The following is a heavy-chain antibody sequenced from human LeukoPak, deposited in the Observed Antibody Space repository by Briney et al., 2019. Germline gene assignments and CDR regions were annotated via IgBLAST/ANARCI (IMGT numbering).Heavy chain of an antibody. Sequence: PSETLSLTCTVSGGSISSSNYFWGWIRQPPGKGLEWIGSIYYSGSTYDNPSLKSRVTISVDTSKNLFSLKLSSVTAADTAVYYCARPIHGYNSPFDHWGQGTLVTVPS. CDR3: ARPIHGYNSPFDH. V-gene: IGHV4-39*01. CDR2: IYYSGST. J-gene: IGHJ4*02. CDR1: GGSISSSNYF. D-gene: IGHD5-24*01.